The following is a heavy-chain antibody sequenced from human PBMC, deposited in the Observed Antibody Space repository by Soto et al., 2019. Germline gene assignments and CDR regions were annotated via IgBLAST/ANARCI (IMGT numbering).Heavy chain of an antibody. Sequence: EVQVVETGGGLIQPGGSLRLPCAASGFSVTRNYMTWVRQAPGKGLEWVSVIYTDDNTYYADSVKGRFTISRDKSKNTLYLQMNSLRAQDTAVYYCATSSGWYCFDYWGQGTLVTVSS. CDR3: ATSSGWYCFDY. CDR2: IYTDDNT. D-gene: IGHD6-19*01. J-gene: IGHJ4*02. CDR1: GFSVTRNY. V-gene: IGHV3-53*02.